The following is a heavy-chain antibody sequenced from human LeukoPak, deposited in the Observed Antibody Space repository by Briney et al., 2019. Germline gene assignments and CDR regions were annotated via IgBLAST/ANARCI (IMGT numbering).Heavy chain of an antibody. CDR1: GGSFSGYY. Sequence: PSETLSLTCAVYGGSFSGYYWSWIRQPPGKGLEWIGEINHSGSTNYNPSLKSRVTISVDTSKNQFSLKLSSVTAADTAVYYCARVAAAGYHFDYWGQGTLVTVSS. J-gene: IGHJ4*02. CDR2: INHSGST. D-gene: IGHD6-13*01. V-gene: IGHV4-34*01. CDR3: ARVAAAGYHFDY.